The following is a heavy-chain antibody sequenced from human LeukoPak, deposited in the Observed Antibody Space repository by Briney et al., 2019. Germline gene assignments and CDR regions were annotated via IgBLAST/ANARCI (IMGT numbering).Heavy chain of an antibody. Sequence: PGGSLRLSCAASGFTVSSNYMSWVRQAPGKGLEWVSVIFGSSTTYYADSVKGRFTISRDNSKNTLYLQMNSLRAEDTAVYYCARGSYDSSGYYFPRGQKETDYWGQGTLVTVSS. CDR1: GFTVSSNY. V-gene: IGHV3-53*01. D-gene: IGHD3-22*01. CDR2: IFGSSTT. CDR3: ARGSYDSSGYYFPRGQKETDY. J-gene: IGHJ4*02.